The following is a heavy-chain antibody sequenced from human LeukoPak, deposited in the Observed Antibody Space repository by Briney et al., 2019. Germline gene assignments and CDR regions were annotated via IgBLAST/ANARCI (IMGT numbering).Heavy chain of an antibody. Sequence: EASETLSLTCAVSGGSISSGGYSWSWIRQLPGKGLEWIGYIYYSGSTNYNPSLKSRVTISIDTSKNQFSLKLSSVTAADTAVYYCATHPPKLCTGGSCSDYWGQGTLVTVSS. D-gene: IGHD2-15*01. V-gene: IGHV4-61*08. CDR1: GGSISSGGYS. J-gene: IGHJ4*02. CDR3: ATHPPKLCTGGSCSDY. CDR2: IYYSGST.